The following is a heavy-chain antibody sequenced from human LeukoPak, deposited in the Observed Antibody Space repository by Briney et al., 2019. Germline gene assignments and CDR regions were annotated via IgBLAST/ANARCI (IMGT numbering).Heavy chain of an antibody. Sequence: QTGGSLRLSCAASGFTFSRFAISWARQAPGKGLEWVASINHNGNVNYYVDSVKGRFTISRDNAKNSLYLQMSNLRAEDTAVYFCARGGGLDVWGQGATVTVSS. CDR1: GFTFSRFA. CDR2: INHNGNVN. V-gene: IGHV3-7*03. J-gene: IGHJ6*02. D-gene: IGHD3-16*01. CDR3: ARGGGLDV.